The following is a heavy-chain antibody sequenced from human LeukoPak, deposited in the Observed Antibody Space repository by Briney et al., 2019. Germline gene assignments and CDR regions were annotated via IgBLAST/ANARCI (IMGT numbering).Heavy chain of an antibody. Sequence: PGGSLRLSCAASGFTFDDYAMHWVRQAPGKGLGWVSGISWNSGSIGYADSVKGRFTISRDNAKNSLYLQMNSLRAEDTALYYCAKDFRCSSTSCYTGFDYWGQGTLVTVSS. J-gene: IGHJ4*02. CDR1: GFTFDDYA. CDR2: ISWNSGSI. V-gene: IGHV3-9*01. D-gene: IGHD2-2*02. CDR3: AKDFRCSSTSCYTGFDY.